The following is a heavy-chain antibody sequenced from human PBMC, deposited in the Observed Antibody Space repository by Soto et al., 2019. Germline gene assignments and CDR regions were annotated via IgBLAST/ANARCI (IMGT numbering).Heavy chain of an antibody. V-gene: IGHV1-18*01. CDR3: ARHYSSDWHFVFDS. CDR2: ITVSTGIT. CDR1: GYTFVHHG. J-gene: IGHJ4*02. D-gene: IGHD6-19*01. Sequence: QVQLMQSGAEVKEPGASVKVSCKASGYTFVHHGVSWVRQAPGQGLEWMGWITVSTGITNYAGNFQGRVTMTTDTPTSTVYMELRSLRSADTAVYFCARHYSSDWHFVFDSWGQGTRVTVSS.